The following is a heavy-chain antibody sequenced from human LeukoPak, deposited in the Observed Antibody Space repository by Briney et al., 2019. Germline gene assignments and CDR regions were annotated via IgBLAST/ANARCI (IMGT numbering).Heavy chain of an antibody. CDR3: ASRATKVRGVSIIRDY. CDR1: GFTFSSYG. D-gene: IGHD3-10*01. CDR2: IWYDGSNK. V-gene: IGHV3-33*01. J-gene: IGHJ4*02. Sequence: GRSLRLSCAASGFTFSSYGMHWVRQAPGKGLEWVAVIWYDGSNKYYADSVKGRFTISRDNSKNTLYLQMNSLRAEDTAVYYCASRATKVRGVSIIRDYWGQGTLVTVSS.